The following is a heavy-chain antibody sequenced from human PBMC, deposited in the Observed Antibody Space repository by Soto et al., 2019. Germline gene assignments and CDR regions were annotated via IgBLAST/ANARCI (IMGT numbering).Heavy chain of an antibody. CDR2: MNPNSGNT. J-gene: IGHJ4*02. Sequence: QVQLVQSGAEVKKPGASVMVSCKASGYTFTSYDINWVRQTTGQGLEGMGWMNPNSGNTGYAQMFQGRVTMPTDTPLRTPYMQLSSRRDEATPVYSCAGPRNTQWGQGTRVTFPS. CDR3: AGPRNTQ. CDR1: GYTFTSYD. V-gene: IGHV1-8*01.